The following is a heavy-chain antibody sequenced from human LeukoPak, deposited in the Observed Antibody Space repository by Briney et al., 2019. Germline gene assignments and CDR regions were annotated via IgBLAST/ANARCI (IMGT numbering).Heavy chain of an antibody. J-gene: IGHJ6*03. Sequence: SETLYLTCAVYGGSFSGYYWSWIRQPPGKGLEWIGEINHSGSTNYNPSLKSRVTISVDTSKNQFSLKLSSVTAADTAVYYCARHRRITMVRGVIGYYYYMDVWGKGTTVSISS. CDR2: INHSGST. CDR3: ARHRRITMVRGVIGYYYYMDV. D-gene: IGHD3-10*01. CDR1: GGSFSGYY. V-gene: IGHV4-34*01.